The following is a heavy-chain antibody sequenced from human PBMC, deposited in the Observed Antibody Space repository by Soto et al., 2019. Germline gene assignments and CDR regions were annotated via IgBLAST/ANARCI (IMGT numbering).Heavy chain of an antibody. CDR2: IHHSGST. J-gene: IGHJ4*02. CDR3: AREVRSNTGWYWDY. V-gene: IGHV4-59*01. Sequence: QVQLQESGPGPVKPSETLSLTCTVSGGSIISYYWSWIRQSPEKGLEWIGYIHHSGSTLYNPSLNNRATVSLDRSNNQFSLKLTSVTAADTALYYCAREVRSNTGWYWDYWGQGTLVTVSS. D-gene: IGHD6-19*01. CDR1: GGSIISYY.